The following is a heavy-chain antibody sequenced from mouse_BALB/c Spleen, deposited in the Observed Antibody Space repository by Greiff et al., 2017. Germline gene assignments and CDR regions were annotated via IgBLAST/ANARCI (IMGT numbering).Heavy chain of an antibody. V-gene: IGHV3-8*02. D-gene: IGHD2-2*01. CDR3: AGGYDDYYAMDY. CDR2: ISYSGST. J-gene: IGHJ4*01. Sequence: EVKLEESGPSLVKPSQTLSLTCSVTGDSITSGYWNWIRKFPGNKLEYMGYISYSGSTYYNPSLKSRISITRDTSKNQYYLQLNSVTTEDTATYYCAGGYDDYYAMDYWGQGTSVTVSS. CDR1: GDSITSGY.